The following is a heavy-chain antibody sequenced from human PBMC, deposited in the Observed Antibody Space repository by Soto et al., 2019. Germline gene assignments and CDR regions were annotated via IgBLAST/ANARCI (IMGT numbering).Heavy chain of an antibody. CDR2: ISAYNGNT. CDR3: ARKMYTWETSIAARPVDYYYGMDV. D-gene: IGHD6-6*01. CDR1: GYTFTSYG. Sequence: QVQLVQSGAEVKKPGASVKVSCKASGYTFTSYGISWVRQAPGQGLEWMGWISAYNGNTNYAQKLQGRVTMTTDTSTSTAYMELRSLRSDDTAVYYCARKMYTWETSIAARPVDYYYGMDVWGQGTTVTVSS. V-gene: IGHV1-18*01. J-gene: IGHJ6*02.